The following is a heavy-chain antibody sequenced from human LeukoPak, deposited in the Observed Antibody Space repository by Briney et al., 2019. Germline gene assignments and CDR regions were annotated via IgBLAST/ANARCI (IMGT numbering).Heavy chain of an antibody. D-gene: IGHD6-19*01. CDR1: GFTFSSYV. J-gene: IGHJ4*02. V-gene: IGHV3-23*01. CDR2: ISGSGGST. Sequence: GGSLRLSCATSGFTFSSYVMSWVRQAPGKGLEWVSAISGSGGSTYYADSVKGRFTISRDNSKNTLFLQMNSLRAEDTAVYYCATDQKAVAGTQFDYWGRGTLVTVS. CDR3: ATDQKAVAGTQFDY.